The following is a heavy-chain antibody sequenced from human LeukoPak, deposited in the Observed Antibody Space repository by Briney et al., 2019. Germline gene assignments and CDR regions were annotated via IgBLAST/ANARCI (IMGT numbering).Heavy chain of an antibody. V-gene: IGHV4-30-2*03. CDR2: IYHSGST. CDR3: ARLPLVPGTTWSQYYFDL. D-gene: IGHD1-7*01. J-gene: IGHJ4*02. Sequence: SETLSLTCAVSGGSISSGGYSWSWIRQPPGKGLEWIGYIYHSGSTYYNPSLKSRVTISKDTSKNLFSLKLSSVTAADTAVYYCARLPLVPGTTWSQYYFDLWGQGTLVTVSS. CDR1: GGSISSGGYS.